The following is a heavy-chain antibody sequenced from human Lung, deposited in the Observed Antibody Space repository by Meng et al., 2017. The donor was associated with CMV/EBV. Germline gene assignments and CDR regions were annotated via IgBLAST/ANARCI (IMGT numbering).Heavy chain of an antibody. V-gene: IGHV4-4*02. D-gene: IGHD6-19*01. CDR1: GGSISSSNW. J-gene: IGHJ4*02. Sequence: QVQLLEAGPGLVKPSGTLSLTCAVSGGSISSSNWWSWVRQPPGKGLEWIGEIYHSGSTNYNPSLKSRVTISVDKSKNQFSLKLSSVTAADTAVYYCASFPPPGKQWLVTDYWGQGTLVTVSS. CDR2: IYHSGST. CDR3: ASFPPPGKQWLVTDY.